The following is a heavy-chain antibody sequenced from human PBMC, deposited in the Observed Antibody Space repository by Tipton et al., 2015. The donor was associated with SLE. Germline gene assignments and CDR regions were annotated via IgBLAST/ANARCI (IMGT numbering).Heavy chain of an antibody. CDR2: IYYSGST. CDR1: GGSISSGSYY. V-gene: IGHV4-39*07. Sequence: TLSLTCTVSGGSISSGSYYWSWIRQPPGKGLEWIGSIYYSGSTYYNPSLKSRVTISVDTSKNQFSLKLSSVTAADTAVYYCARDPITIFGVVIPTEFDYWGQGTLVTVSS. D-gene: IGHD3-3*01. J-gene: IGHJ4*02. CDR3: ARDPITIFGVVIPTEFDY.